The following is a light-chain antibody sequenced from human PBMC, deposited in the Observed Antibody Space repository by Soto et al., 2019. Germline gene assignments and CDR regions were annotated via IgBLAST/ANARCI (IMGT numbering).Light chain of an antibody. V-gene: IGKV3-20*01. Sequence: EIVLTQSLCTLALSPCEGSTLSCRASQSVASSHLAWYRQKPGQTPRLLIYDASSRATGIPDRISGSGSGTDFTLTISRLEPEDFAVYYCQQYGSAPFTFGPGTKVDI. CDR2: DAS. CDR3: QQYGSAPFT. J-gene: IGKJ3*01. CDR1: QSVASSH.